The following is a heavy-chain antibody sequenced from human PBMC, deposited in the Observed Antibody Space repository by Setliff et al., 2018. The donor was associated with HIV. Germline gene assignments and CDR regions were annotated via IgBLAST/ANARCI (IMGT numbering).Heavy chain of an antibody. D-gene: IGHD3-3*01. V-gene: IGHV3-21*01. CDR2: ISSRSTYI. CDR1: GFDFSSYT. J-gene: IGHJ6*02. CDR3: AREGRITSFGVIIPGSNALDV. Sequence: GGSLRLSCAASGFDFSSYTMNWVRQAPGKGLEWVSSISSRSTYIYYADSVKGRFTISRDNAKNSLSLQMNSLRPENTAVYYCAREGRITSFGVIIPGSNALDVWGQGTTVTVSS.